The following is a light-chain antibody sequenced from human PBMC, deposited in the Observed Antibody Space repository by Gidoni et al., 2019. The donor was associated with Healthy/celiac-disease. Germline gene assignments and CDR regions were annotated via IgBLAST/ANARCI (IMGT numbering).Light chain of an antibody. J-gene: IGKJ4*01. V-gene: IGKV1-9*01. CDR1: QGISSY. CDR3: QQLNSYPLT. Sequence: DIQLTQSPSFLSASVGDRVTITCRASQGISSYLAWYQQKPGKAPKLLIYAASTLQSGVPSRFSCSVSGTEFTLTISSLQPEDFATYYCQQLNSYPLTFGGGTKVEIK. CDR2: AAS.